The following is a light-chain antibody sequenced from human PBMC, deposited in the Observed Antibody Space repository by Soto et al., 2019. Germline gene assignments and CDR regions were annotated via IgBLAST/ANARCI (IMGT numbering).Light chain of an antibody. V-gene: IGLV1-40*01. CDR1: SSNIGAGYD. CDR2: GNS. CDR3: QSCDSSLSGSGDYV. Sequence: QSVLTQPPSVSGAPGQRVTISCTGSSSNIGAGYDVHWYQQLPGTAPKLLIYGNSNRPSGVPDRFSGSKSGTSASLAITGLQAEDEADYYCQSCDSSLSGSGDYVFGTGTKVTVL. J-gene: IGLJ1*01.